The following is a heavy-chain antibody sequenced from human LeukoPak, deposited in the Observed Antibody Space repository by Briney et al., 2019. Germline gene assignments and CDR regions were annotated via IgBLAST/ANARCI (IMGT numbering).Heavy chain of an antibody. CDR3: AKGYYYDSSGYYQHFDH. V-gene: IGHV3-33*06. CDR1: GFTFSNYG. Sequence: GRSLRLSCEPHGFTFSNYGMHWVRQPPGKGLEWVAFISYGETEKQYADSVKGRFAISRDDSKNTLFLQMNSLRDEDTAIYYCAKGYYYDSSGYYQHFDHWGQGTLVTVSS. D-gene: IGHD3-22*01. J-gene: IGHJ4*02. CDR2: ISYGETEK.